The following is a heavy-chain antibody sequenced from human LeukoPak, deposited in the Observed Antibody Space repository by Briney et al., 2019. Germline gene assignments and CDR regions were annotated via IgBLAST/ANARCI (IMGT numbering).Heavy chain of an antibody. Sequence: GASVKVSCKASGGTFSSYAISWVRQAPGQGLEWMGGIIPIFGTANYAQKFQGRVTITADESTSTAYMELSSLRSEDTAVYYCARVGMGYSHEWGQGTLVTVSS. J-gene: IGHJ4*02. CDR2: IIPIFGTA. CDR1: GGTFSSYA. V-gene: IGHV1-69*13. CDR3: ARVGMGYSHE. D-gene: IGHD5-18*01.